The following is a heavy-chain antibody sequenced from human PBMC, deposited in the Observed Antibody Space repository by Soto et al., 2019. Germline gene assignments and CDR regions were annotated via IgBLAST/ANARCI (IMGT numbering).Heavy chain of an antibody. D-gene: IGHD6-6*01. CDR1: GFTFSSYA. CDR3: ARDLVGGSSSSFY. V-gene: IGHV3-30-3*01. CDR2: ISYDGSSK. Sequence: GGSLRLSCAASGFTFSSYAVHWVRQAPGKGLEWVAVISYDGSSKYYADSVKGRFTISRDNSKNTLYLQMNSLRAEDTAVYYCARDLVGGSSSSFYWGQGTLVTVSS. J-gene: IGHJ4*02.